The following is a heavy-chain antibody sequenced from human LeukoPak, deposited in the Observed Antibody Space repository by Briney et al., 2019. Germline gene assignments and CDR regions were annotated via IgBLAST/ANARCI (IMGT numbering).Heavy chain of an antibody. CDR1: GGSISSYY. V-gene: IGHV4-59*08. CDR2: IYYSGST. CDR3: ARLGGVAVASETYYYYGMDV. J-gene: IGHJ6*02. Sequence: SETLSLTCTVSGGSISSYYWSWIRQPPGKGLEWSWYIYYSGSTNYNPSLKSRVTISVDTSTNQFYLKLCSVTAADTAVYYCARLGGVAVASETYYYYGMDVWGQGTTVTVSS. D-gene: IGHD6-19*01.